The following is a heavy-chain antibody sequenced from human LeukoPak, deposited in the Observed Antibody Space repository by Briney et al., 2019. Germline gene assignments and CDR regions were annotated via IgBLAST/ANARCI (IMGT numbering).Heavy chain of an antibody. Sequence: GASVKVSCKASGYSFTGYYMHWVRQAPGQGLEWMGWINPNSGGTNYAQKFQGRVTMTRDTSISTAYMELSRLRSDDTAVYYCAREGVDTATDAFDIWGQGTMVTVSS. V-gene: IGHV1-2*02. CDR2: INPNSGGT. J-gene: IGHJ3*02. CDR3: AREGVDTATDAFDI. CDR1: GYSFTGYY. D-gene: IGHD5-18*01.